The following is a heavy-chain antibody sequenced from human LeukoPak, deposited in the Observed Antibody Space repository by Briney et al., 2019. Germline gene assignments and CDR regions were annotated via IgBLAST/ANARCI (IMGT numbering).Heavy chain of an antibody. J-gene: IGHJ4*02. CDR3: ARDETYGGNSGELHY. V-gene: IGHV4-4*07. CDR2: IYTSGST. CDR1: GGSISSYY. D-gene: IGHD4-23*01. Sequence: SETLSLTCTVSGGSISSYYWSWIRQPAGKGLEWIGRIYTSGSTNYNPYLKSRVTMSVDTSKNQFSLKLSSVTAADTAVYYCARDETYGGNSGELHYWGQGTLVTVSS.